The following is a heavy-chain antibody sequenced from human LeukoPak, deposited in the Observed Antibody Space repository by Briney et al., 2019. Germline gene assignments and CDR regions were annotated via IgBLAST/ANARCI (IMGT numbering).Heavy chain of an antibody. CDR2: TYHSGRT. CDR1: GYSISSGYY. J-gene: IGHJ4*02. D-gene: IGHD3-10*01. Sequence: SETLSLTCTVSGYSISSGYYWGWIRQPPGKGLGLVGSTYHSGRTYYNPSLKSRVTISVDTSKNQFSLKLSSVTAADTAVYYCARGRSYDLGVGYFDYWGQGTLVTASS. V-gene: IGHV4-38-2*02. CDR3: ARGRSYDLGVGYFDY.